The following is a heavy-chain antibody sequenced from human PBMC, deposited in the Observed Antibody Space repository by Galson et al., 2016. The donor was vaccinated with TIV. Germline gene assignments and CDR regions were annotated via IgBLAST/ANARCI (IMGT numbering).Heavy chain of an antibody. CDR3: ARGSGNYQYWYFDL. Sequence: SVKVSCKAFGGTFSSYGISWVRQAPGQGLEWMGRIVPIFGTTSYTQKFQDRVTFTADESSSTAYMDLSSLRPDDTAVYYCARGSGNYQYWYFDLWGRGTLVTVSS. V-gene: IGHV1-69*13. D-gene: IGHD1-26*01. J-gene: IGHJ2*01. CDR1: GGTFSSYG. CDR2: IVPIFGTT.